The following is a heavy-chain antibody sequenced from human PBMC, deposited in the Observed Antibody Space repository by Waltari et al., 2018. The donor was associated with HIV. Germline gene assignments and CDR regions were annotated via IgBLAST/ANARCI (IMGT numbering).Heavy chain of an antibody. CDR2: INSDGSNT. J-gene: IGHJ3*02. Sequence: EVQLVESGGGLVQPGGYLRLSCAASGFPFSSYWMPWVRQSPGTGLVWVSLINSDGSNTNYADSVKGRFAISRDNAKNTVFLQMHSLRAEDTAVYYCARDTKGIAAAGTSAFDIWGQGTMVTVSS. CDR1: GFPFSSYW. CDR3: ARDTKGIAAAGTSAFDI. D-gene: IGHD6-13*01. V-gene: IGHV3-74*01.